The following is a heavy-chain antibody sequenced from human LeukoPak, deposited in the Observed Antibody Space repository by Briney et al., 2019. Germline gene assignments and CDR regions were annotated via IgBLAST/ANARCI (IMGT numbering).Heavy chain of an antibody. J-gene: IGHJ4*02. Sequence: GGSLRLSCAASGFTFSSYAMSWVRQAPGKGLGWVSAISGSGGSTYYADSVKGRFTISRDNSKNTLYLQMNSLRAEDTAVYYCAKPQTSLTTGDYWGQGTLVTVSS. CDR1: GFTFSSYA. D-gene: IGHD4-17*01. V-gene: IGHV3-23*01. CDR2: ISGSGGST. CDR3: AKPQTSLTTGDY.